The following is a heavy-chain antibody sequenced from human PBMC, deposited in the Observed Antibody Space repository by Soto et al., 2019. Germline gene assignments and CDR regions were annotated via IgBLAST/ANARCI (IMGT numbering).Heavy chain of an antibody. CDR2: ILHSGGT. CDR3: ARLQFGEGFDY. J-gene: IGHJ4*02. D-gene: IGHD3-10*01. CDR1: GGSISGGGFS. V-gene: IGHV4-30-2*01. Sequence: SETLSLTCAVSGGSISGGGFSWSWIRQPPGKGLEWIGYILHSGGTQYNPSLKSRVSMSVDKSKDQFSLHLTSVTAADTAVYYCARLQFGEGFDYWGQGALVTVSS.